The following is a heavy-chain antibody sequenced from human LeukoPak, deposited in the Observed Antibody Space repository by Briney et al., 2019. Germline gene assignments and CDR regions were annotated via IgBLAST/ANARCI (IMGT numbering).Heavy chain of an antibody. CDR3: ARAGYSYGTGYYFDY. V-gene: IGHV4-59*01. Sequence: SETLSLTCTVSGGSISSYYWSWIRLPPGKGLEWIGYIYYTGATYYNPSLKSRVTISLDTSKNQFSLKLSSVTAADAAVYYCARAGYSYGTGYYFDYWGQGALVTVCS. CDR2: IYYTGAT. D-gene: IGHD5-18*01. CDR1: GGSISSYY. J-gene: IGHJ4*02.